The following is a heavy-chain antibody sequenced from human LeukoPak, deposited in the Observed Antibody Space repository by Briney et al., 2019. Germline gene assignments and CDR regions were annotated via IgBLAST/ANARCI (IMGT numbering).Heavy chain of an antibody. J-gene: IGHJ4*02. CDR3: SRENGAFSPFGY. Sequence: SETLSLTCTVSGGSIMVAAYSWSWIRQPPGKGLEWIGYIYYSGRSYYNPSLKSRVTISLDRSKNQFSLRLSSVTAADTAVYYCSRENGAFSPFGYWGQGTLVTVLS. CDR2: IYYSGRS. CDR1: GGSIMVAAYS. D-gene: IGHD2-8*01. V-gene: IGHV4-30-2*01.